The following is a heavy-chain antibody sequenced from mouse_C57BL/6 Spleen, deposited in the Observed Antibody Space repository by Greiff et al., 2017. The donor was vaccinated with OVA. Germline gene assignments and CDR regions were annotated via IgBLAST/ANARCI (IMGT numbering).Heavy chain of an antibody. CDR1: GFSLTSYG. J-gene: IGHJ4*01. CDR2: IWSGGST. Sequence: VKLQESGPGLVQPSQSLSITCTVSGFSLTSYGVHWVRQSPGKGLEWLGVIWSGGSTDYNAAFISRLSISKDNSKSQVFFKMNSLQADDTAIYYCARKNYYGSSYDWYAMDYWGQGTSVTVSS. CDR3: ARKNYYGSSYDWYAMDY. V-gene: IGHV2-2*01. D-gene: IGHD1-1*01.